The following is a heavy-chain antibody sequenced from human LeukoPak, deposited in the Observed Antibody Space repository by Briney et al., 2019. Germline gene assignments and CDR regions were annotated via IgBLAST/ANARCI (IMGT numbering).Heavy chain of an antibody. J-gene: IGHJ4*02. Sequence: ASVKVSCKASGGTFSSYTISWVRQAPGQGLEWMGGIIPIFGTANYAQKFQGRVTITADESTSTAYMELSSPRSEDSAVYYCAREPLRTEHIDYWGQGTLVTVSS. CDR1: GGTFSSYT. CDR2: IIPIFGTA. D-gene: IGHD2-8*02. CDR3: AREPLRTEHIDY. V-gene: IGHV1-69*13.